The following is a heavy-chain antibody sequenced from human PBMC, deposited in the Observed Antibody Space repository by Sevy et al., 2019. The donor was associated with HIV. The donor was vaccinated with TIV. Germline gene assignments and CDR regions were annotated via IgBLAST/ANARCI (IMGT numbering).Heavy chain of an antibody. CDR3: ARDLFSGSYYESY. D-gene: IGHD1-26*01. CDR1: GFTLSNYW. V-gene: IGHV3-7*01. CDR2: IKQYGSDK. Sequence: GGSLRLSCAASGFTLSNYWMSWVRQAPGKGLEWVANIKQYGSDKYYVDSVKGRFTISRDNAKNSLYLQMNSLRAEDTAVYYCARDLFSGSYYESYWGQGTLVTVSS. J-gene: IGHJ4*02.